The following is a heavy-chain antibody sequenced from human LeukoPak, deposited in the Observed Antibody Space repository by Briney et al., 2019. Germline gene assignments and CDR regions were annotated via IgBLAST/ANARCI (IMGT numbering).Heavy chain of an antibody. J-gene: IGHJ4*02. D-gene: IGHD2-2*02. Sequence: ASVKVSCKASGYTFTGYYIHWVRQAPGQGLEWMGWINPKRGGANYAQKFQGRVTMTRDTSINTAYMELSRLRYDDTALYYCARSPIAVLPAAIMSLRAPSDYWGQGTLVTVSS. V-gene: IGHV1-2*02. CDR2: INPKRGGA. CDR1: GYTFTGYY. CDR3: ARSPIAVLPAAIMSLRAPSDY.